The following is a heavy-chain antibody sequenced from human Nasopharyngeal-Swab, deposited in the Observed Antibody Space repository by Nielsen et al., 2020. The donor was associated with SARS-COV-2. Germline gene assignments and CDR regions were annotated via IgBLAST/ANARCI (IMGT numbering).Heavy chain of an antibody. CDR3: ACSGWYDGYYYYMDV. D-gene: IGHD6-19*01. CDR1: GGSIISGSYY. V-gene: IGHV4-61*02. J-gene: IGHJ6*03. Sequence: SETLSLTCTVSGGSIISGSYYWSWIRQPAGKGLEWIGRIYTSGSTNYNPSLKSRVTISVDTSKNQFSLKLSSVTAADTAVYYCACSGWYDGYYYYMDVWGKGTTVTVSS. CDR2: IYTSGST.